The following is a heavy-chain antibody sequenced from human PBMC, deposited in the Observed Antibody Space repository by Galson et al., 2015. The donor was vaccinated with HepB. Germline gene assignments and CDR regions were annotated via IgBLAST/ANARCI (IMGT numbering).Heavy chain of an antibody. Sequence: SVKVSCKASGYNFTDGMNWVRQVPGQGLECMGWISGDNDNTRYAEKFQGRVTMTTDTSTNTAYMELRSLRSDDTAVYYCATGRKSVWSFDYWGRGTLVTVSS. CDR1: GYNFTDG. V-gene: IGHV1-18*01. J-gene: IGHJ4*02. D-gene: IGHD6-19*01. CDR3: ATGRKSVWSFDY. CDR2: ISGDNDNT.